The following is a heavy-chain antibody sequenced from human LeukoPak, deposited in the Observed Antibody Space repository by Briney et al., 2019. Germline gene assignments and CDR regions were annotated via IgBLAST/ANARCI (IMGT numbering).Heavy chain of an antibody. CDR1: GFTFSSYA. V-gene: IGHV3-23*01. Sequence: PGGSLRLSCAASGFTFSSYAMSWVRQAPGKRLEWVSAISGSGGSTYYADSVKGRFTISRDNSKNTVYLQMDSLRAEDTAVYYCARDRADGYNYGDYFDNWGQGTLVTVSS. CDR3: ARDRADGYNYGDYFDN. D-gene: IGHD5-18*01. CDR2: ISGSGGST. J-gene: IGHJ4*02.